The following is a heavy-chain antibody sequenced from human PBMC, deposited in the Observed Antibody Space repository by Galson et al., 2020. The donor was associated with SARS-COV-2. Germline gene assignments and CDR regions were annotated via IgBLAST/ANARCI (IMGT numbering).Heavy chain of an antibody. CDR2: IWYDGSNE. V-gene: IGHV3-33*01. CDR3: AGERPGDYAMDFDY. CDR1: GFTFSTYG. Sequence: TGGSLRLSCAASGFTFSTYGIHWVRQAPGKGLEWVAVIWYDGSNEYYGDSVKGRFTISKDNSKNTLHLQMNSLRAEDTAVYYCAGERPGDYAMDFDYWGQGTLVTVSS. J-gene: IGHJ4*02. D-gene: IGHD4-17*01.